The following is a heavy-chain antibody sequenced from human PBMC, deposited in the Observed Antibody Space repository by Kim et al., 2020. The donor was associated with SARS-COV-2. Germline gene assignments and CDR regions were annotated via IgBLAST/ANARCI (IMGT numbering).Heavy chain of an antibody. CDR1: GGSISSYY. D-gene: IGHD2-15*01. V-gene: IGHV4-59*01. J-gene: IGHJ4*02. CDR2: IYYSGST. Sequence: SETLSLTCTVSGGSISSYYWTWIRQPPGKGLEWIGYIYYSGSTNYNPSLKSRVTISVDTSKNQFSLKLSSVTAADTAVYYCVRVGLGYCSGGSCYSGFDYWGQGTLVTVSS. CDR3: VRVGLGYCSGGSCYSGFDY.